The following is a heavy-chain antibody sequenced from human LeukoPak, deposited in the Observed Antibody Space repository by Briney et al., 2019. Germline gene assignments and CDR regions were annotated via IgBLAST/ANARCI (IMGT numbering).Heavy chain of an antibody. CDR3: AKDRGGGSQLGDAYDV. V-gene: IGHV3-30*18. J-gene: IGHJ3*01. CDR1: GFTFSSYG. Sequence: GGSLRLSCAASGFTFSSYGMHWVRQAPGKGLEWVAVISYDGSNKYYADSVKGRFTISRDNSKNTLYLQMNSLRIEDTALYYCAKDRGGGSQLGDAYDVWGQGTMVSVSA. D-gene: IGHD3-10*01. CDR2: ISYDGSNK.